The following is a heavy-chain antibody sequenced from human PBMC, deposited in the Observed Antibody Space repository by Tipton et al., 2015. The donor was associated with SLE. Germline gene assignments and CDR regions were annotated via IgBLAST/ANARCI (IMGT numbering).Heavy chain of an antibody. V-gene: IGHV4-39*07. D-gene: IGHD3-22*01. CDR1: GGSITRTSYY. CDR2: VYYTGST. Sequence: TLSLTCTVSGGSITRTSYYWGWIRQPPGKGLEWIGTVYYTGSTFYNPSLKSRVTMSVDTSKNQFSLKLSSVTAADTAVYYCARDEYDYDSTGYHLLGHFDYWGQGTLVTVSS. CDR3: ARDEYDYDSTGYHLLGHFDY. J-gene: IGHJ4*02.